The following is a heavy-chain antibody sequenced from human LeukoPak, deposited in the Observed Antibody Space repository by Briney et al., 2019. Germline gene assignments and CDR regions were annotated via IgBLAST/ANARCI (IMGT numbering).Heavy chain of an antibody. CDR1: GFTLRNYV. CDR2: TSSDVNVK. V-gene: IGHV3-30-3*01. D-gene: IGHD3-10*01. CDR3: AREGYYGSGSPPSLYFDY. Sequence: GGSLRLSCAASGFTLRNYVIHWVRQAPGKGLEWVAVTSSDVNVKLYADSVKGRFTISRDNSRSTLYLQMNSLRPEDTAIYYCAREGYYGSGSPPSLYFDYWGQGTLVTVSS. J-gene: IGHJ4*02.